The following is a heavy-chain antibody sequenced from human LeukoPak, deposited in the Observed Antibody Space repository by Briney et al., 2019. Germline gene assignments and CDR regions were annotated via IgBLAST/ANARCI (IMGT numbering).Heavy chain of an antibody. Sequence: GGTLRLSCATSGFPFSDFSMTWVRQAPGKGLEWISTTNSGGTTTYYAESVKGRFTISRDNFKNALYLQMSSLRVEDTAIYYCAKQSYARSLGEGGPGTLVTVSS. CDR1: GFPFSDFS. D-gene: IGHD3-10*02. CDR3: AKQSYARSLGE. J-gene: IGHJ4*02. CDR2: TNSGGTTT. V-gene: IGHV3-23*01.